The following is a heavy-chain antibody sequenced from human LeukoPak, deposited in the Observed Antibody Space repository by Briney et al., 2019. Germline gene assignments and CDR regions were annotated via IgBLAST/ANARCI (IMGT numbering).Heavy chain of an antibody. V-gene: IGHV1-2*04. CDR3: ARSNHDFWSGYYTFDY. J-gene: IGHJ4*02. CDR1: GYTFTGYD. D-gene: IGHD3-3*01. CDR2: INPNSGGT. Sequence: ASVKVSCKASGYTFTGYDMHWVRQAPGEGLEWMGWINPNSGGTNYAQKFQGWVTMTRDTSISTAYMELSRLRSDDTAVCYCARSNHDFWSGYYTFDYWGQGTLVTVSS.